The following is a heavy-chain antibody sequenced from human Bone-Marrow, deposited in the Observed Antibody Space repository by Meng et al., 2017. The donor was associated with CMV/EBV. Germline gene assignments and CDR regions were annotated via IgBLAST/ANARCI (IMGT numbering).Heavy chain of an antibody. Sequence: GESLKISCAASGFTFSSYAMHWVRQAPGKGLEWVADISADGGRKHYEDSVKGRFTISRDNAKNTLYLQMNSLRAEDTAVYFCAREVTLIRGGYDAFDGWGQGTMVTVSS. CDR1: GFTFSSYA. CDR2: ISADGGRK. D-gene: IGHD3-10*01. CDR3: AREVTLIRGGYDAFDG. V-gene: IGHV3-30*04. J-gene: IGHJ3*01.